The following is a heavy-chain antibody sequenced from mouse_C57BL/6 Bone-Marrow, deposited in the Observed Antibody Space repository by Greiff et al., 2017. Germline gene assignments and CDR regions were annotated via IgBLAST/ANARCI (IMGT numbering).Heavy chain of an antibody. Sequence: EVKLVESGGGLVKPGGSLKLSCAASGFTFSDYGMHWVRQAPEKGLEWVAYISSGSSTIYYADTVKGRLTISRDNAKNTLFLQMTSLRSEDTAMYYCAKKIIYYDYDEVYAMDYWGQGTSVTVSS. J-gene: IGHJ4*01. D-gene: IGHD2-4*01. V-gene: IGHV5-17*01. CDR2: ISSGSSTI. CDR3: AKKIIYYDYDEVYAMDY. CDR1: GFTFSDYG.